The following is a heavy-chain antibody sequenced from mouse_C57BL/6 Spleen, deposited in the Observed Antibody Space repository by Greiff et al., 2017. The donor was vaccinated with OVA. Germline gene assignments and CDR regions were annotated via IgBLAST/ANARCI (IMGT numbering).Heavy chain of an antibody. Sequence: QVQLKESGPGLVQPSQRLSITCTVSGFSLTSYGVHWVRQSPGKGLEWLGVIWSGGSTDYNAAFISRLSISKDNSKSQVFFKMNSLQADDTAIYYCARNFYYDYGYYAMDDWGQGTSVTVSS. CDR2: IWSGGST. D-gene: IGHD2-4*01. J-gene: IGHJ4*01. CDR1: GFSLTSYG. CDR3: ARNFYYDYGYYAMDD. V-gene: IGHV2-2*01.